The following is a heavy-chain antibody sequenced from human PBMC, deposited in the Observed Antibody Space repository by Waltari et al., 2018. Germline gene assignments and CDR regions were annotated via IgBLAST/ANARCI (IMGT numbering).Heavy chain of an antibody. CDR1: GYTFTNYD. CDR2: MKPNSGNT. J-gene: IGHJ6*03. V-gene: IGHV1-8*03. CDR3: ARGQSSGSYYHMDV. D-gene: IGHD1-26*01. Sequence: QVQLVQSGAEVKKPGASVKVSCKASGYTFTNYDIHWVRQATGQGLEWMGWMKPNSGNTGYAQKFQGRVTITRNTSISTAYMELSSLRSEDTAVYYCARGQSSGSYYHMDVWDKGTTVTVSS.